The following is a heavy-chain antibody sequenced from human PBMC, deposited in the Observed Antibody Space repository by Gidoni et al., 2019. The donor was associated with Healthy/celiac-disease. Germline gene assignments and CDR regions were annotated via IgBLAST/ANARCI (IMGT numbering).Heavy chain of an antibody. V-gene: IGHV1-69*02. J-gene: IGHJ5*02. CDR3: AYSSGYANWFDP. Sequence: QVQLVQSGAEVKKPGSSVKVSCKASGGTFSSYTISWVRQAPGQGLEWMARIIPILGIANYAQKFQGRVTITADKSTSTAYMELSSLRSEDTAVYYCAYSSGYANWFDPWGQGTLVTVSS. CDR1: GGTFSSYT. CDR2: IIPILGIA. D-gene: IGHD3-22*01.